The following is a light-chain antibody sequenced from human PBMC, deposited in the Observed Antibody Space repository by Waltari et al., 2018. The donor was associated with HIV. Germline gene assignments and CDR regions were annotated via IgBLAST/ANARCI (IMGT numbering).Light chain of an antibody. CDR1: SSVIGSSNL. J-gene: IGLJ3*02. CDR2: EVT. Sequence: QSALTQPASVSGSPGQSITFSCTGTSSVIGSSNLVSCYQQHPGKAPRLMIYEVTKRPSGVSYRLSGSKSGNTASLTISGLQAEDEADYYCCSFAGSTSWVFGGGTKLTVL. CDR3: CSFAGSTSWV. V-gene: IGLV2-23*02.